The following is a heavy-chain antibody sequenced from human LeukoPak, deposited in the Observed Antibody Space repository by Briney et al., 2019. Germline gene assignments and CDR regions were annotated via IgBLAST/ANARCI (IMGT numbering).Heavy chain of an antibody. CDR1: GFTFSSYA. V-gene: IGHV3-64*01. CDR3: ARSRVTEGVYYFDY. Sequence: GGSLRLSCAASGFTFSSYAMHWVRQAPGRGLEYVSAISSNGGSTYYANSVKGRFTISRDNSKNTLYLQMGSLRAEDMAVYYCARSRVTEGVYYFDYWGQGTLVTVSS. CDR2: ISSNGGST. D-gene: IGHD2-21*02. J-gene: IGHJ4*02.